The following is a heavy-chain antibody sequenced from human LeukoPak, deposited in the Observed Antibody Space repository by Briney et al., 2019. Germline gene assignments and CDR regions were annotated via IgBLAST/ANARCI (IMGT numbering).Heavy chain of an antibody. CDR3: ARAKEVYYYYMDV. CDR2: IYHSGST. V-gene: IGHV4-30-2*05. J-gene: IGHJ6*03. CDR1: GGSISSGGYS. Sequence: PSQTLSLTCAVSGGSISSGGYSWSWIRQPPGKGLEWIGYIYHSGSTYYNPSLKSRVTISVDTSKNQFSLKLSSVTAADTAVYYCARAKEVYYYYMDVWGKGTTVTVSS.